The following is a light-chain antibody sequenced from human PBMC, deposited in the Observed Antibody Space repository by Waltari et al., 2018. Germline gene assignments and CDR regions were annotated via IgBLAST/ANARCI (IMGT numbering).Light chain of an antibody. Sequence: QPVLAQPPSASGTPGQRVIISCSGGSSNIGTNTFHWYQQLPGPSPQLLIFSNNRRPSGVPYRFSGSKSGTSASLAISGLQSDDAADYYCATWDDSLSGPVFGGGTKVTVL. J-gene: IGLJ3*02. CDR2: SNN. V-gene: IGLV1-44*01. CDR3: ATWDDSLSGPV. CDR1: SSNIGTNT.